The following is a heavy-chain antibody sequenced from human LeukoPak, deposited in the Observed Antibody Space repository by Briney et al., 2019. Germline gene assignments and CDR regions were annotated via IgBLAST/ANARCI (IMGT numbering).Heavy chain of an antibody. Sequence: PSETLSLTCTVSGYSISSGYYWSWIRQPAGKGLEWIGRIYTSGSTNYNPSLKSRVTISVDTSKNQFSLKLSSVTAADTAVYYCAREGGNSVWYFDYWGQGTLVTVSS. D-gene: IGHD4-23*01. J-gene: IGHJ4*02. CDR2: IYTSGST. V-gene: IGHV4-61*02. CDR1: GYSISSGYY. CDR3: AREGGNSVWYFDY.